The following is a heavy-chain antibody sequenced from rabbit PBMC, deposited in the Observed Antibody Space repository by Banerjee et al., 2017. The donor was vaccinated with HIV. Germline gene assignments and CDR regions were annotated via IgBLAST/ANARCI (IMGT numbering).Heavy chain of an antibody. CDR2: AVAGSSDST. CDR3: ARDAGTSFSTYGMDL. V-gene: IGHV1S45*01. J-gene: IGHJ6*01. D-gene: IGHD8-1*01. Sequence: QEQLVESGGGLVKPGASLTLICTASGFSFNSGYDMCWVRQAPGKGLEWVACAVAGSSDSTYSATWAKGRFTISKTSSTTVTLQMTSLTAADTATYFCARDAGTSFSTYGMDLWGQGTLVTVS. CDR1: GFSFNSGYD.